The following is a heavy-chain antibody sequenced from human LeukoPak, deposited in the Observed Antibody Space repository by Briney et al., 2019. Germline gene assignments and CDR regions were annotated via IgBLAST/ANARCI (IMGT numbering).Heavy chain of an antibody. V-gene: IGHV4-30-4*01. CDR3: ARKGTTTVTALDY. J-gene: IGHJ4*02. CDR1: GGSISSGDYY. CDR2: IYYSGST. D-gene: IGHD4-17*01. Sequence: SETLSLTCAVSGGSISSGDYYWSWIRQPPGKGLEWIGYIYYSGSTYYNPSLKSRVTISVDTSKNQFSLKLSSVTAADTAVYYCARKGTTTVTALDYWGQGTLVTVSS.